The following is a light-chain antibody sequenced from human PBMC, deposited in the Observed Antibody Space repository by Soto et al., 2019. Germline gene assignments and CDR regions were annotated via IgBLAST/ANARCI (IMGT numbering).Light chain of an antibody. CDR3: QQRSNWPFT. CDR1: QSVSSY. Sequence: EIELTQSPGTLSLSPGERATLSCRASQSVSSYLAWYHQKTGQAPSLLIYDTSNRATGIPARFTGSGSGTDFTLTISSLEPEDFAVYYCQQRSNWPFTFGQGTKLEIK. CDR2: DTS. V-gene: IGKV3-11*01. J-gene: IGKJ2*01.